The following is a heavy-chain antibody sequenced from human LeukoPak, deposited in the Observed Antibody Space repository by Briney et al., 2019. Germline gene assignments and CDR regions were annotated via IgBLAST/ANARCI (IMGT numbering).Heavy chain of an antibody. CDR1: GFTFSEHY. V-gene: IGHV3-72*01. CDR2: IRNKDNKYTT. CDR3: ASLPRNWYFAL. J-gene: IGHJ2*01. D-gene: IGHD1-14*01. Sequence: PGGSLRLSCAASGFTFSEHYMDWVRQGPGKGLEWVGRIRNKDNKYTTDYAASVKGRFTISRDDSKNSLYLQMNSPKTEDTAVYYCASLPRNWYFALWGRGTLVTVSS.